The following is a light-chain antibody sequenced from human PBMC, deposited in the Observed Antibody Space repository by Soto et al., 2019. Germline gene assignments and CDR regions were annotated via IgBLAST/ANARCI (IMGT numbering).Light chain of an antibody. CDR1: RSDVGVYKY. CDR3: CSYAGDYTFV. J-gene: IGLJ1*01. Sequence: QSALIQPRSVSGSPGQSVTISCTGTRSDVGVYKYVSWYRQHPGKAPKLMIYDVITRPSGVPDRFSGSKSGNTASLTISGLQAEDEADYYCCSYAGDYTFVFGSRTKLTVL. CDR2: DVI. V-gene: IGLV2-11*01.